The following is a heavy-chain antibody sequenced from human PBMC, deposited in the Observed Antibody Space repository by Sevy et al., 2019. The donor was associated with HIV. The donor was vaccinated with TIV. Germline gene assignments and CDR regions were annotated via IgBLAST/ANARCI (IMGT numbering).Heavy chain of an antibody. Sequence: GGSLRLSCAASGFTFSSYEMNWVRQAPGKGLEWVSYISNSGTTISYSDSVRGRFTISRDNARNSLYLQMNSLRGEDTAVYYCARDLPPSATTVAHFDHWGQRTLVTGSS. CDR2: ISNSGTTI. D-gene: IGHD4-17*01. V-gene: IGHV3-48*03. CDR3: ARDLPPSATTVAHFDH. CDR1: GFTFSSYE. J-gene: IGHJ4*02.